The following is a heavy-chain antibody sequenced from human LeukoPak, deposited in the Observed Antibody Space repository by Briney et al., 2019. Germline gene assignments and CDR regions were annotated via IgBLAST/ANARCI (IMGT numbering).Heavy chain of an antibody. CDR1: GGSISSNSYY. Sequence: SETLSVTCTVSGGSISSNSYYWGWIRQPPGKGLEWIGSIYYSGSTYYNPSLKSRVTISVDPSKNQFSLKLSSVTAADTAVYYCARRAVSYSTNWYFDYWGQGTLVTVSS. CDR3: ARRAVSYSTNWYFDY. CDR2: IYYSGST. D-gene: IGHD6-13*01. J-gene: IGHJ4*02. V-gene: IGHV4-39*01.